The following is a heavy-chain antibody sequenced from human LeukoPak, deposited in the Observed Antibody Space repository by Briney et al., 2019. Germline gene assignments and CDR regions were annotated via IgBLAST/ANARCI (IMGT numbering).Heavy chain of an antibody. D-gene: IGHD3-22*01. CDR1: GYTFTSYW. CDR2: IYPDDSDT. Sequence: ASVKVSCKGSGYTFTSYWIGWVRQMPGKGLEWMGIIYPDDSDTRYSPSFQGQVTISADKSVRTAYLQWSSLKASDTAMYYCARPNITSYYDSRGYDAFDVWGQGTMVTVSS. CDR3: ARPNITSYYDSRGYDAFDV. J-gene: IGHJ3*01. V-gene: IGHV5-51*01.